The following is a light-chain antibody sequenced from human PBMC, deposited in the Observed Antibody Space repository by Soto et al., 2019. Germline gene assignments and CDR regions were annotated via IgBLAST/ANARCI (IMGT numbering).Light chain of an antibody. CDR3: QQYNNWPT. CDR1: ESFSSNY. J-gene: IGKJ1*01. Sequence: EIVLTQSPGTLSLSPGERGTLSCRATESFSSNYLAWYQQKPGQAPRVLIHGASPSATGIPARFSGSASGTEFTLTISSLKSEDSAVYYCQQYNNWPTFGQGTTVDIK. V-gene: IGKV3-15*01. CDR2: GAS.